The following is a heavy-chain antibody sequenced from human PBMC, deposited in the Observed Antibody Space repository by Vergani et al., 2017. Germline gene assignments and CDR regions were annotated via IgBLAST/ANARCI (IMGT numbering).Heavy chain of an antibody. CDR1: GFTSSYYG. V-gene: IGHV3-21*01. J-gene: IGHJ4*02. Sequence: VHLVESGGGVVQPGRSLRLSCVVSGFTSSYYGMHWVRQAPGKGLAWVSSISSSSSYIYYADSVKGRFTISRDNAKNSLYLQMNSLRAEDTAVYYCARDSPALGGNSCLDYWGQGTLVTVSS. CDR3: ARDSPALGGNSCLDY. D-gene: IGHD4-23*01. CDR2: ISSSSSYI.